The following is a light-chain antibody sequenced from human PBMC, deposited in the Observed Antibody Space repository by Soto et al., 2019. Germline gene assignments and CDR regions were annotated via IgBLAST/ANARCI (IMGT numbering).Light chain of an antibody. J-gene: IGKJ1*01. Sequence: IQRPQSPSTLSGSVGDRFTITCLASQTISSWLAWYQQKPGKAPKLLIYKASTLKSGVPSRFSGSGSGTEFTLTISSLQPDDFATYYCQHYNSYSEAFGQGTKVDI. CDR2: KAS. V-gene: IGKV1-5*03. CDR1: QTISSW. CDR3: QHYNSYSEA.